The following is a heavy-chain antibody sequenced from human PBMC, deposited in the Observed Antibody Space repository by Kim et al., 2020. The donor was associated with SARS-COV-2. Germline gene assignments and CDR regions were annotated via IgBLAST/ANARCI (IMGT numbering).Heavy chain of an antibody. CDR3: ARAGSGMDV. CDR2: SYI. V-gene: IGHV3-21*01. Sequence: SYIYYADSVKGRFTISRDNAKNSLYLQMNSLRAEDTAVYYCARAGSGMDVWGQGTTVTVSS. D-gene: IGHD1-1*01. J-gene: IGHJ6*02.